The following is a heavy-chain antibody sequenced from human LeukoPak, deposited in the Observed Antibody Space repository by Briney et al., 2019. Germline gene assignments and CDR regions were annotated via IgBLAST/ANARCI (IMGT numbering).Heavy chain of an antibody. J-gene: IGHJ3*02. Sequence: GASVKVSCKAFGYTFMNYGITWVRQAPGQGLEWMGWIANYNGNTNYAQKFQGRVIVTTDISTNTAYMELRSLRSDDTAVYYCAREGDAFDIWGQGTMAIVSS. CDR3: AREGDAFDI. CDR2: IANYNGNT. V-gene: IGHV1-18*01. CDR1: GYTFMNYG.